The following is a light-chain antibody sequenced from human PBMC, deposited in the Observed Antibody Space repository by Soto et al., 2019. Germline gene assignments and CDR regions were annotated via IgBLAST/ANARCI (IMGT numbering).Light chain of an antibody. CDR2: TTS. V-gene: IGKV1-39*01. CDR3: QHSHSNPWT. CDR1: QDINVY. J-gene: IGKJ1*01. Sequence: DIQMTQYPDSLSASVGDRVTISCRASQDINVYVNWYQQRPGKAPKLLIYTTSNLHSGVPSRFSGSGSGTDFTLTITSLQPEDSAAYDCQHSHSNPWTFGQGTKVEI.